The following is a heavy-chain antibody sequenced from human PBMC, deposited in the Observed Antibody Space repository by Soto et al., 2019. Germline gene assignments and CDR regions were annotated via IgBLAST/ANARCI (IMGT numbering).Heavy chain of an antibody. V-gene: IGHV3-9*01. CDR1: GFTFDDYA. J-gene: IGHJ6*03. CDR2: ISWNSGSI. Sequence: GGSLRLSCAASGFTFDDYAMHWVRQAPGKGLEWVSGISWNSGSIGYADSVKGRFTISRDNAKNSLYLQMNSLRAEDTALYYCAKEYGSGSGRPYYYYYMDVWGKGTTVTVSS. D-gene: IGHD3-10*01. CDR3: AKEYGSGSGRPYYYYYMDV.